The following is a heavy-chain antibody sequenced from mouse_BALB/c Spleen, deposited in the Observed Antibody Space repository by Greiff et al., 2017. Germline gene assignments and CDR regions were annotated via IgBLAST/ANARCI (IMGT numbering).Heavy chain of an antibody. CDR2: IWAGGST. Sequence: VKLVESGPGLVAPSQSLSITCTVSGFSLTSYGVHWVRQPPGKGLEWLVVIWAGGSTNYNSALMSRLSISKDNSKSQVFLKMNSLQTDDTAMYYCARDRDGKSYFDYWGQGTTLTVSS. CDR3: ARDRDGKSYFDY. CDR1: GFSLTSYG. J-gene: IGHJ2*01. V-gene: IGHV2-9*02. D-gene: IGHD2-1*01.